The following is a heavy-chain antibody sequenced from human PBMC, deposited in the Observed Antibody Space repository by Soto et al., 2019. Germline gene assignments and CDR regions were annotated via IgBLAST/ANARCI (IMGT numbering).Heavy chain of an antibody. Sequence: QVQLQESGPGLVKPSETLSLTSTVSGGSVSSGNYYWSWIRQPPGKGLEWIGYIYYSGSTNYNPSLKSGVTISVDTSKNQFSLKLSSVTAADTAVYYCARVLRLGYGMDVWGQGTTVTVSS. D-gene: IGHD3-16*01. J-gene: IGHJ6*02. CDR3: ARVLRLGYGMDV. CDR1: GGSVSSGNYY. V-gene: IGHV4-61*01. CDR2: IYYSGST.